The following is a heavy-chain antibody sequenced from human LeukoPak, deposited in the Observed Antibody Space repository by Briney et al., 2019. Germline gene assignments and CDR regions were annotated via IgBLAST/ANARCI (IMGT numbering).Heavy chain of an antibody. CDR2: ISSSNNTI. CDR1: GFTFSSYS. Sequence: GGSLRLSCAASGFTFSSYSMNWVRQAPGKGLEWLSYISSSNNTIYYAVSVKGRFTISRDNAENSLYLQMNSLRAEDTAVYYCASRLGAKGYWGQGTLVTVSS. V-gene: IGHV3-48*04. D-gene: IGHD1-26*01. CDR3: ASRLGAKGY. J-gene: IGHJ4*02.